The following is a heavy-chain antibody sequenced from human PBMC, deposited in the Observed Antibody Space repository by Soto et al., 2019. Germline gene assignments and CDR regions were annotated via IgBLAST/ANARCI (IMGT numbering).Heavy chain of an antibody. D-gene: IGHD1-1*01. J-gene: IGHJ4*02. V-gene: IGHV3-15*01. CDR1: GFMFSSAW. CDR3: VEGWNDF. CDR2: IKSKKDGGAR. Sequence: EVHVVESGGDLVEPGGSLRLSCETSGFMFSSAWMSWVRQAPGKGLEWVARIKSKKDGGARDYAEPVNGRFSISRDESKSTVYLQMNSLRAEDTALYYCVEGWNDFWGQGTLVTVSS.